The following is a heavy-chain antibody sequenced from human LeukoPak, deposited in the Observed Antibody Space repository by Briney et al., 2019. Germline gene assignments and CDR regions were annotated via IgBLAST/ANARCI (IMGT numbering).Heavy chain of an antibody. J-gene: IGHJ4*02. Sequence: GGSLRLSCAASGFIVSSNYMSWVRQAPGKGLEWVSLIYSGGSTYYADSVKGRFTISRDNSKNTVYLQVNSLRAEDTAVYYCASYAVAGTRVDYWGQGTLVTVSS. CDR1: GFIVSSNY. V-gene: IGHV3-53*01. CDR2: IYSGGST. CDR3: ASYAVAGTRVDY. D-gene: IGHD6-19*01.